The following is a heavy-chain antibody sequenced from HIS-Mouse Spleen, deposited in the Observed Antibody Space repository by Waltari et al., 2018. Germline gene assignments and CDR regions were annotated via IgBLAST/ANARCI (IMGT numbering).Heavy chain of an antibody. CDR2: IHYSGST. V-gene: IGHV4-39*07. CDR1: GGSISISSYV. J-gene: IGHJ2*01. CDR3: AREIPYSSSWYDWYFDL. Sequence: QLQLQESGPGLVKPSESLSLTCTVSGGSISISSYVWGWLLQPPGKGLEWMGSIHYSGSTYYNPYLKSRVTISVDTSKNQFSLKLSSVTAADTAVYYCAREIPYSSSWYDWYFDLWGRGTLVTVSS. D-gene: IGHD6-13*01.